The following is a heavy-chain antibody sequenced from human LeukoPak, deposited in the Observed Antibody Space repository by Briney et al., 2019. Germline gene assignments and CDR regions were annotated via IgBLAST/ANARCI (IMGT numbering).Heavy chain of an antibody. CDR1: GYTFTGYY. D-gene: IGHD3-9*01. J-gene: IGHJ4*02. CDR2: INPNSDGT. Sequence: ASVKVSCKASGYTFTGYYMNWVRQAPRQGLEWMGWINPNSDGTNYAQKFQGRVTMTRDTSISTVCMELSRLRSDDTAVYYCARGVTLTGYSFDYWGQGTLVTVSS. V-gene: IGHV1-2*02. CDR3: ARGVTLTGYSFDY.